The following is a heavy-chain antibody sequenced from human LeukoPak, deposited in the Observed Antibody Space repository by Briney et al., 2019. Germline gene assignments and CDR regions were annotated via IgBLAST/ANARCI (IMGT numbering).Heavy chain of an antibody. CDR1: GGSISSYY. J-gene: IGHJ5*02. V-gene: IGHV4-59*12. Sequence: SETLSLTCTGSGGSISSYYWSWIRQPPGKGLEWFGNIYYSGTTNYNPSLKSRVTMSVDTSKNQSSLKLRSVTAADTAVYYCARGGGNSGSATDRWGQGTLVTVSS. CDR2: IYYSGTT. CDR3: ARGGGNSGSATDR. D-gene: IGHD5-12*01.